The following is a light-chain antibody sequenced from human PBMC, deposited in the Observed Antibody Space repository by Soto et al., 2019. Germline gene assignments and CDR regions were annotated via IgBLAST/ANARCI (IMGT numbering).Light chain of an antibody. V-gene: IGKV1-39*01. CDR2: AAS. Sequence: DIQMTQSPSSLSASVGDRVTITCRASQSISSYLNWYQQKPGKAPNLLIYAASSLQSGVPSRFSGSGSGSDFTLTITSLQPEDSATYYCQHSYTTPYTFGQGTKLE. J-gene: IGKJ2*01. CDR3: QHSYTTPYT. CDR1: QSISSY.